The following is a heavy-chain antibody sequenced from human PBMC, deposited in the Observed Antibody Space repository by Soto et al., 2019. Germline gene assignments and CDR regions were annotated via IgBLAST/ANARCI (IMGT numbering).Heavy chain of an antibody. V-gene: IGHV1-18*01. D-gene: IGHD3-16*01. CDR2: INTYNGKT. J-gene: IGHJ6*02. CDR1: GYTFTTYG. Sequence: QVQLVQSGAEVKKPGASVKVSCKASGYTFTTYGITWVRQAPGQGLEWRGWINTYNGKTYYAQKLQGRVTMTTDTSTSTAYIELRRLRADDPAVYYCARGITFGGVLNGMDVWGQGTTVTVAS. CDR3: ARGITFGGVLNGMDV.